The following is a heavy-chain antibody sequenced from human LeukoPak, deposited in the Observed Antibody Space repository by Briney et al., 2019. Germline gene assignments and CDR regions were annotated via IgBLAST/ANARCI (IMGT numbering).Heavy chain of an antibody. Sequence: PSQTLSLTCTVSGGSISSGGYYWSWIRQHPGKGLEWIGYIYYSGSTYYNPSLKSRVTISVDTSKNQFSLKLSSVTAADTAVYYCARLRNYYGSGRHVDYWGQGTLVTVSS. CDR2: IYYSGST. D-gene: IGHD3-10*01. CDR3: ARLRNYYGSGRHVDY. CDR1: GGSISSGGYY. J-gene: IGHJ4*02. V-gene: IGHV4-31*03.